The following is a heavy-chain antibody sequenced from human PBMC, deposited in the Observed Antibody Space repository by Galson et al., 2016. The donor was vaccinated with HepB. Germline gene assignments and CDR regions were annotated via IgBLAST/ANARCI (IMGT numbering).Heavy chain of an antibody. V-gene: IGHV1-2*02. CDR3: ARGATIAADFNWFDP. Sequence: SVKVSCKASGYTFTDYYMHWVRQAPGQGLEWMGWINPNSGGTNYAQKFQGRVTMTRDTSISTAYVELSRLTSDDMAIYYCARGATIAADFNWFDPWGQGTLVTVSS. D-gene: IGHD6-13*01. CDR2: INPNSGGT. CDR1: GYTFTDYY. J-gene: IGHJ5*02.